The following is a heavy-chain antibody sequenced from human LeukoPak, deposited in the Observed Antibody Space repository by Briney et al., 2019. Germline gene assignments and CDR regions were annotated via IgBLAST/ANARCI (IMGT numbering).Heavy chain of an antibody. CDR1: GGSISSGDYY. CDR2: IYYSGST. V-gene: IGHV4-30-4*08. D-gene: IGHD6-19*01. J-gene: IGHJ4*02. Sequence: SETLSLTCTVSGGSISSGDYYWSWIRQPPGKGLEWIGYIYYSGSTYYNPSLKSRVTISVDTSKNQFSLKLSSVTAADTAVYYCARHLYTAAYSSGWSFDYWGQGTLVTVSS. CDR3: ARHLYTAAYSSGWSFDY.